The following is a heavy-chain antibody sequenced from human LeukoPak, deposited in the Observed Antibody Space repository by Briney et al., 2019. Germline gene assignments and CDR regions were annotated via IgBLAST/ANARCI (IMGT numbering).Heavy chain of an antibody. Sequence: KTGGSLRLSCVASGVSFITYSMSWVRQAPGKGLEWVAAISSGGTYIYYADSVKGRFTISRDDAKKSLYLQMNSLRAEDTALYYCARDAQYCSGGSCYPYFDYWGQGTLVTVSS. D-gene: IGHD2-15*01. V-gene: IGHV3-21*04. J-gene: IGHJ4*02. CDR1: GVSFITYS. CDR3: ARDAQYCSGGSCYPYFDY. CDR2: ISSGGTYI.